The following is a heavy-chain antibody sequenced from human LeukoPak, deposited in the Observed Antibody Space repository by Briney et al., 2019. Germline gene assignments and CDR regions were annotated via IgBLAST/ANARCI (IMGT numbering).Heavy chain of an antibody. CDR3: ARGSGSYYYFDY. D-gene: IGHD1-26*01. CDR1: GGSISSYY. Sequence: KASETLSLTCTVSGGSISSYYWSWIRQPPGKGLEWIGYIYYSGSTNYNPSLKSRVTISVDTSKNQFSLKLNSVTAADTAVYYCARGSGSYYYFDYWDQGTLVTVSS. J-gene: IGHJ4*02. CDR2: IYYSGST. V-gene: IGHV4-59*08.